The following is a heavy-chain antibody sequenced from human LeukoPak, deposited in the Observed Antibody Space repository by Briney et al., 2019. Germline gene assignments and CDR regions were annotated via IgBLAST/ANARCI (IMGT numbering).Heavy chain of an antibody. Sequence: SETLSLTCSVSGGPIIGYYWSWIRQSPGMGLEWIGYIYYSGSTNYNPSLKSRVTISADTSKNQFSLKLISVTAADTAVYYCASRKLGNDYWGQGTLVTVSS. CDR2: IYYSGST. CDR3: ASRKLGNDY. J-gene: IGHJ4*02. V-gene: IGHV4-59*01. D-gene: IGHD7-27*01. CDR1: GGPIIGYY.